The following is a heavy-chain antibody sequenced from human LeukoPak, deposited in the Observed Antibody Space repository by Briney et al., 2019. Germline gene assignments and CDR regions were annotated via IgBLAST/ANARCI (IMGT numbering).Heavy chain of an antibody. CDR2: IYYSGST. CDR3: ARRSDTAMGFDY. Sequence: PSETLSLTCTVSGGSISSSSYYWGWIRQPPGKGLEWIGSIYYSGSTYYNPSLKSRVTISVDTSKNRFSLKLSSVTAADTAVYYCARRSDTAMGFDYWGQGTLVTVSS. V-gene: IGHV4-39*01. D-gene: IGHD5-18*01. J-gene: IGHJ4*02. CDR1: GGSISSSSYY.